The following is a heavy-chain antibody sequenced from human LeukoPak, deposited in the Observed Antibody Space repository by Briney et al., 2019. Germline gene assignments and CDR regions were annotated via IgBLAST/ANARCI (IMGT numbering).Heavy chain of an antibody. D-gene: IGHD1-26*01. V-gene: IGHV3-30*18. CDR3: AKERASMGADAFDI. CDR1: GFTFTNYG. J-gene: IGHJ3*02. CDR2: ISFDGRIK. Sequence: GMSLRLSCAASGFTFTNYGMHWVRQAPGKGLEWVAIISFDGRIKYYVDSVKGRFTISRDKSKNTLYLQMNSLRPEDTAVYYCAKERASMGADAFDIWGQGTMVTVSS.